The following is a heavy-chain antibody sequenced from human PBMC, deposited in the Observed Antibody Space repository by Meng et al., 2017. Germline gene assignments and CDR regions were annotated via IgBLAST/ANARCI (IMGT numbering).Heavy chain of an antibody. J-gene: IGHJ4*02. D-gene: IGHD2-21*02. CDR3: ARDFSPYCGGDCYSVNDY. CDR2: ISAYNGNT. Sequence: GGPLRLSCKASGYTFTSYGISWVRQAPGQGLEWMGWISAYNGNTNYAQKLQGRVTMTTDTSTSTAYMELRSLRSDDTAVYYCARDFSPYCGGDCYSVNDYWGQGTLVTVSS. CDR1: GYTFTSYG. V-gene: IGHV1-18*01.